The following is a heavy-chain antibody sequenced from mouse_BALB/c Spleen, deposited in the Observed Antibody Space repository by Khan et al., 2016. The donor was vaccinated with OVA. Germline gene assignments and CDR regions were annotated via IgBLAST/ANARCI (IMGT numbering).Heavy chain of an antibody. D-gene: IGHD1-1*01. J-gene: IGHJ1*01. CDR3: ARDYYGTSWYFDV. Sequence: EVQLQESGHGLVKPSQSLSLTCSVTGYSITSGYYWNWIRQFPGNKLEWMDYIRYDGSNNYNPSLKNRISITRDTSKNQFFLKLNSVTTEDTATYYCARDYYGTSWYFDVWGAGTTVTVSS. CDR2: IRYDGSN. V-gene: IGHV3-6*02. CDR1: GYSITSGYY.